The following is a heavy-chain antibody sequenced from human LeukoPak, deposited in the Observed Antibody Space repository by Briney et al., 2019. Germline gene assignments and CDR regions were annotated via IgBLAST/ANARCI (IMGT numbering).Heavy chain of an antibody. CDR1: GCTFSSYW. CDR2: INSDGSST. CDR3: ARDRSTGEEDY. J-gene: IGHJ4*02. D-gene: IGHD7-27*01. V-gene: IGHV3-74*01. Sequence: GGSLRLSCAASGCTFSSYWMHWVRQAPGKGLVWVSRINSDGSSTSYADSVKGRFTISRDNAKNTLYLQMNSLRAEDTAVYYCARDRSTGEEDYWGQGTLVTVSS.